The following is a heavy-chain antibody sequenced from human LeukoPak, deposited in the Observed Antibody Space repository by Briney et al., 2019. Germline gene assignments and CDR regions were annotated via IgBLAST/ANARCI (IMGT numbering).Heavy chain of an antibody. D-gene: IGHD6-6*01. CDR2: INPTGGST. Sequence: GASVKVSCKASGYTFPSYLMRWVRQAPGQGLEWMGIINPTGGSTTYAQKSQGRVTMTRDTSTSTVYMELSSLRSDDTAVYYCARTAARRFDYWGQGTLVTVSS. J-gene: IGHJ4*02. V-gene: IGHV1-46*01. CDR1: GYTFPSYL. CDR3: ARTAARRFDY.